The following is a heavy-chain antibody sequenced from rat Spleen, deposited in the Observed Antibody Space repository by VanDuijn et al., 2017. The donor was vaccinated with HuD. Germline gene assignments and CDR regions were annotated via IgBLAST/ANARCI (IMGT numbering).Heavy chain of an antibody. V-gene: IGHV5-29*01. D-gene: IGHD1-5*01. CDR2: ITHTGGST. J-gene: IGHJ2*01. Sequence: EVQLVESGGGLVQPGRSLKLSCAASGFTFNNYGMAWVRQVPTKGLEWVASITHTGGSTFYPDSVKGRFTISRDDAKNTLYLQMDSLRSEDTATYYCAKVLGGNFDYWGQGVMVTVSS. CDR3: AKVLGGNFDY. CDR1: GFTFNNYG.